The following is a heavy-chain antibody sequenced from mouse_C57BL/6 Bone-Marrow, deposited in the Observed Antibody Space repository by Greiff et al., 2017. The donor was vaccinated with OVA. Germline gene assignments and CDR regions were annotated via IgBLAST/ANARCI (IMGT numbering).Heavy chain of an antibody. Sequence: VQLKESGPGLVAPSQSLSITCTVSGFSLTSYAISWVRQPPGKGLEWLGVIWTGGGTNYYSALKSRLSISKDNSKSQVFLKRNSLQTDDTARYDCATLLSAWFAYWGKGTLVTVSA. V-gene: IGHV2-9-1*01. J-gene: IGHJ3*01. CDR1: GFSLTSYA. D-gene: IGHD2-3*01. CDR3: ATLLSAWFAY. CDR2: IWTGGGT.